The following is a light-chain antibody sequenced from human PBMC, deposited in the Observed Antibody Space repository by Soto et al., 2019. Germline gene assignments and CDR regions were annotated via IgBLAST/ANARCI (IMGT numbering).Light chain of an antibody. Sequence: VMTQSPAAESASPVGRPTLPYRASQSVNSYLAWYQQKPGQVPRLLVYGASNRATGIPDRFSGSGSGTDFALTISRLEPEEFATYYCKKANAFPLTVGQGTRLEIK. CDR2: GAS. CDR1: QSVNSY. CDR3: KKANAFPLT. V-gene: IGKV3D-15*01. J-gene: IGKJ5*01.